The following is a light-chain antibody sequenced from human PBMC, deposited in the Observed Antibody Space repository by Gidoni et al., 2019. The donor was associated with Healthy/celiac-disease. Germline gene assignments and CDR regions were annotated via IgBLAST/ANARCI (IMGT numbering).Light chain of an antibody. CDR3: QQYNNWPWT. CDR1: QSVSSN. V-gene: IGKV3-15*01. CDR2: GAS. J-gene: IGKJ1*01. Sequence: EIVMTQSPATLSVSPGERATLSCRASQSVSSNLAWYQQKPGQALRLLIYGASPRATGIPASFIGSGSGTEFTLTISSLQSEDFAVYYCQQYNNWPWTFGQXTKVEIK.